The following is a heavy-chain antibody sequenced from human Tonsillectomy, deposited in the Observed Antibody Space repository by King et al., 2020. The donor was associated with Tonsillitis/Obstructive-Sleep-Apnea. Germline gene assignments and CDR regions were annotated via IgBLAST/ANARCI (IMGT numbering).Heavy chain of an antibody. V-gene: IGHV5-10-1*01. J-gene: IGHJ4*02. D-gene: IGHD5-12*01. CDR1: GYRFTTYW. CDR3: TRHPPSGYGNDY. Sequence: EVQLVQSGAEVREPGESLRISCKASGYRFTTYWISWVRQLPGKGLEWMGRIDPSDSQTNYSPSFQGHVTISSDNSITTAHLQWSSLKASDTAMYYGTRHPPSGYGNDYWGQGTLVTVSS. CDR2: IDPSDSQT.